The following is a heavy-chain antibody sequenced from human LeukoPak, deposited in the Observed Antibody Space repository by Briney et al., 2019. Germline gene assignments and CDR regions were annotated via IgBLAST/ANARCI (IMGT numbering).Heavy chain of an antibody. D-gene: IGHD6-19*01. Sequence: PGGSLRLSCAVSGFSVSSYGMSWVRQAPGKGLELISAISVDGDSTYYADSVKGRFIISRDNSENTLYLQMNSLRTEDTAVYYCAQGYSSGWFPYWGQGSLVSVSS. CDR1: GFSVSSYG. J-gene: IGHJ4*02. V-gene: IGHV3-23*01. CDR2: ISVDGDST. CDR3: AQGYSSGWFPY.